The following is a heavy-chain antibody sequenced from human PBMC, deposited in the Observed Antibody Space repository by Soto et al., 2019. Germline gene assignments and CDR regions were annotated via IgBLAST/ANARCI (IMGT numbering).Heavy chain of an antibody. V-gene: IGHV4-59*01. Sequence: SETLSLTCTVSGGSISSYYWSWIRQPPGKGLEWIGYIYYSGSTNYNPSLKSRVTISVDTSKNQFSLKLSSVTAADTAVYYCAIITMVRGVTYYYYMDVWGKGTTVTVSS. CDR3: AIITMVRGVTYYYYMDV. D-gene: IGHD3-10*01. J-gene: IGHJ6*03. CDR2: IYYSGST. CDR1: GGSISSYY.